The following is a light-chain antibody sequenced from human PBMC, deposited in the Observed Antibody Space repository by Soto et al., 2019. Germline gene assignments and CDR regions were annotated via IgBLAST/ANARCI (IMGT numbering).Light chain of an antibody. Sequence: QAVVTQEPALSVSPGGTVTLTCGLNSGSVSTTYYPTWYQQTPGQAPRTLIYGTRTRSSGVPDRFSGSILGNKAALTITGAQSDDEYYYYCALDMGRGIRVFGGGTKLTVL. CDR1: SGSVSTTYY. CDR3: ALDMGRGIRV. J-gene: IGLJ3*02. V-gene: IGLV8-61*01. CDR2: GTR.